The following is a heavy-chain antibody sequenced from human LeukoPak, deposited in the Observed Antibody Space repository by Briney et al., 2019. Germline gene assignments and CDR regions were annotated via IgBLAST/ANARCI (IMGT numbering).Heavy chain of an antibody. Sequence: PSETLSLTCAVYGGSFSGYYWSWVRQAPGKGLEWVSAISGSGGSTYYADSVKGRFTISRDNSKNTLYLQMNSLRAEDTAVYYCAKGEITIFGVVMEPLNTRSDYWGQGTLVTVSS. CDR2: ISGSGGST. CDR3: AKGEITIFGVVMEPLNTRSDY. V-gene: IGHV3-23*01. CDR1: GGSFSGYY. D-gene: IGHD3-3*01. J-gene: IGHJ4*02.